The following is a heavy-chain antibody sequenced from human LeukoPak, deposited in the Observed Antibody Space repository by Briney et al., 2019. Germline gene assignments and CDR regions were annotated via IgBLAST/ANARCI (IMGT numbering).Heavy chain of an antibody. CDR1: GFTFSDFA. D-gene: IGHD4-17*01. Sequence: GSLRLSCAASGFTFSDFAMIWVRQPPGRGLEWVSSTFQGGGEIHYADSVRGRFTISRDNSRSTLFLQMNSLRSEDTAVYYCAKDAPYGDYWGQGILVTVSS. V-gene: IGHV3-23*01. J-gene: IGHJ4*02. CDR3: AKDAPYGDY. CDR2: TFQGGGEI.